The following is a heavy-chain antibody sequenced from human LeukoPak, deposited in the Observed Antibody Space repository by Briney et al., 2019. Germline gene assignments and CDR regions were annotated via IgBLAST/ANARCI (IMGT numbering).Heavy chain of an antibody. J-gene: IGHJ3*02. CDR2: TYYRSKWHN. CDR1: GDSVFSNSVA. Sequence: SQTLSLTCAFSGDSVFSNSVAWNWIRQSPSRGLEWLGRTYYRSKWHNDYAASVSSRITINPDTSKNQFSLQLNSVTPEDTAVYYCARGGTIFTPHDAFDIWGQGTMVTVSS. D-gene: IGHD2-15*01. CDR3: ARGGTIFTPHDAFDI. V-gene: IGHV6-1*01.